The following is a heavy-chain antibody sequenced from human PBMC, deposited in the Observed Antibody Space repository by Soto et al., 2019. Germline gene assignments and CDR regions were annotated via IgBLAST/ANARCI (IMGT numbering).Heavy chain of an antibody. V-gene: IGHV4-39*01. D-gene: IGHD6-6*01. CDR2: IYYSGST. Sequence: SETLSLTCTVSGGSISSSSYYWGWIRQPPGKGLEWIGSIYYSGSTYYNPSLKSRVTISVDTSKNQFSLKLSSVTAADTAVYYCARVKSIAPRSPWFDPWRQGPLLTLST. J-gene: IGHJ5*02. CDR1: GGSISSSSYY. CDR3: ARVKSIAPRSPWFDP.